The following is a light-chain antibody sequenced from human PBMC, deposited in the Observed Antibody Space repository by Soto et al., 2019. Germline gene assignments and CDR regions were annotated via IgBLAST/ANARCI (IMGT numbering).Light chain of an antibody. CDR3: QQYGSSPPYT. CDR1: QSVSSSY. Sequence: EIVLTQSPGILSLSPGERATLSCRASQSVSSSYLAWYQQKPGQAPRLLIYGASNRATGIPGRFSASGSKTNFTPTISRLEPEDFAVYYCQQYGSSPPYTFGQGTKLEIK. J-gene: IGKJ2*01. V-gene: IGKV3-20*01. CDR2: GAS.